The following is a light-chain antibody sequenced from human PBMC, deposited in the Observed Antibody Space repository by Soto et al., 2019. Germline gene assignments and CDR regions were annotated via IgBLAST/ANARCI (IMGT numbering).Light chain of an antibody. CDR3: SSYTTSSTPRVV. J-gene: IGLJ2*01. CDR1: SSDVGTYNY. CDR2: VVS. V-gene: IGLV2-14*01. Sequence: QSVLTQPASVSGSPGQSITLSCTGTSSDVGTYNYVSWYQQHPGKAPRLIIYVVSNRPSGVSNRFSGSKSGNTASLTISGLQAEDEADYYCSSYTTSSTPRVVFGGGTQLTVL.